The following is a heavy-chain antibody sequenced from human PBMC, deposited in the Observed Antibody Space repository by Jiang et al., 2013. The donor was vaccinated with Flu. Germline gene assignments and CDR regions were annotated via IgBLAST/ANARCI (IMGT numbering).Heavy chain of an antibody. Sequence: LLKPSETLSLTCAVSGGSLSGSLSGYYWNWIRQSPVEGLEWIGEISHSGRVYYNPSLMSRVTLSIDTSQNRFSLKMTSVTVADTGAYFCARGGIVMDVWGQGTTVAVSS. V-gene: IGHV4-34*01. D-gene: IGHD1-26*01. CDR3: ARGGIVMDV. J-gene: IGHJ6*02. CDR2: ISHSGRV. CDR1: GGSLSGSLSGYY.